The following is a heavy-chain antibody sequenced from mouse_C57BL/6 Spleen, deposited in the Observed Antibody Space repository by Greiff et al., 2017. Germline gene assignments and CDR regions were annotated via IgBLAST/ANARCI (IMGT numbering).Heavy chain of an antibody. CDR1: GFSLTSYG. V-gene: IGHV2-3*01. Sequence: VQGVESGPGLVAPSQSLSITCTVSGFSLTSYGVSWVRQPPGKGLEWLGVIWGDGSTNYHSALISRLSISKDNSKSQVFLKLNSLQTDDTAPYYCHYDYDGYWYFDVWGTGTTVTVSS. D-gene: IGHD2-4*01. CDR3: HYDYDGYWYFDV. J-gene: IGHJ1*03. CDR2: IWGDGST.